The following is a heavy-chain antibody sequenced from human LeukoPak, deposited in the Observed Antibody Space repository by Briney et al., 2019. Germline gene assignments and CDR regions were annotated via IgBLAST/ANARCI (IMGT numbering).Heavy chain of an antibody. Sequence: GASVKVSCKASGGTFSSYAISWVRQAPGQGLEWMGGIIPIFGTANYAQKFQGSVTITADESTSTAYMELSSLRSEDTAVYYCASKNYYDSSGYSGGYYYGMDVWGQGTTVTVSS. D-gene: IGHD3-22*01. CDR2: IIPIFGTA. CDR3: ASKNYYDSSGYSGGYYYGMDV. V-gene: IGHV1-69*13. J-gene: IGHJ6*02. CDR1: GGTFSSYA.